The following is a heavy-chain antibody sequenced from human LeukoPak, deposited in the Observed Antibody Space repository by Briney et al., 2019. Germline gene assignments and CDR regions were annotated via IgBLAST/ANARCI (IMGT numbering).Heavy chain of an antibody. CDR2: IYSGGST. D-gene: IGHD1-14*01. CDR3: ARYGPNRWYFDL. Sequence: GGSLRLSCAASGFTVSSNYMSWVRQAPWKGLEWVSVIYSGGSTYYADSVKGRFTISRDNSKNTLYLQMNSLRAEDTAVYYCARYGPNRWYFDLWGRGTLVTVSS. J-gene: IGHJ2*01. V-gene: IGHV3-53*01. CDR1: GFTVSSNY.